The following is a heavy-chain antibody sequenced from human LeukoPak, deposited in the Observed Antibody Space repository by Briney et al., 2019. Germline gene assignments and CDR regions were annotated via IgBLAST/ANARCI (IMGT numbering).Heavy chain of an antibody. Sequence: PGGSLRLSCAASGFTFSDYYMSWIRQAPGKGLEWISYISSSGSVVYYAHSVKGRLTISSDNAKNTVYLQMDSLRVEDTAVYYCVRAPAGLLNFEGDPWVFWGQGALVTVSS. V-gene: IGHV3-11*04. J-gene: IGHJ4*02. CDR3: VRAPAGLLNFEGDPWVF. CDR1: GFTFSDYY. CDR2: ISSSGSVV. D-gene: IGHD2-2*01.